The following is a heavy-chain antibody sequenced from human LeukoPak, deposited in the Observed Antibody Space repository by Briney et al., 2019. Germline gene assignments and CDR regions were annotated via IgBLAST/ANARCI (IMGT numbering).Heavy chain of an antibody. Sequence: GGSLRLSCAASGFTFSSYAMSWVRQAPGKRLEWVSAISGSGGSTYYADSVEGRFTISRDNSKNTLYLQMNSLRAEDTAVYYCAKVVKYYDSSGYLDYWGQGTLVTVSS. V-gene: IGHV3-23*01. J-gene: IGHJ4*02. D-gene: IGHD3-22*01. CDR1: GFTFSSYA. CDR3: AKVVKYYDSSGYLDY. CDR2: ISGSGGST.